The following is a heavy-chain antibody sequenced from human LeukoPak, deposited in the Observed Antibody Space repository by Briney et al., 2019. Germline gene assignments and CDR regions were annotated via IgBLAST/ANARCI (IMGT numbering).Heavy chain of an antibody. CDR1: GGTFSSYA. CDR3: AREVLGPSLGVPRFDP. Sequence: ASVKVSCKASGGTFSSYAISWVRQAPGQGLEWMGGIIPIFGTANYAQKFQGRVTITADESTSTAYMELSSLRSEDTAVYYCAREVLGPSLGVPRFDPWGQGTLVTVSS. CDR2: IIPIFGTA. J-gene: IGHJ5*02. D-gene: IGHD2-2*01. V-gene: IGHV1-69*13.